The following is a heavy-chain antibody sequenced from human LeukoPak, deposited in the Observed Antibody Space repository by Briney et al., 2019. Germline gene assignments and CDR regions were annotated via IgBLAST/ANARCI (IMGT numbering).Heavy chain of an antibody. CDR2: INHSGST. V-gene: IGHV4-34*01. CDR3: ARGSGMAVAGKSTPESLHAFDI. D-gene: IGHD6-19*01. J-gene: IGHJ3*02. Sequence: SETLSLTCAVYGGSFSGYYWSWIRQPPGKGLEWIGEINHSGSTNYNPSLKSRVTISVDTSKNQFSLKLSSVTAADTAVYYCARGSGMAVAGKSTPESLHAFDIWGQGTMVTVSS. CDR1: GGSFSGYY.